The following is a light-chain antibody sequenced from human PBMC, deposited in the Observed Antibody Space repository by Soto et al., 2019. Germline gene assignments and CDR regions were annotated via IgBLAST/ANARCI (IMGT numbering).Light chain of an antibody. J-gene: IGLJ2*01. CDR3: LLYSGSAWV. CDR2: STT. Sequence: QTVVTQEPSLTVSPGGTVTLTCASNTGAVTSDYHPNWVQQKPGQAPRSLIYSTTNKPSWTPARFSGSLLGNKAALTLSGVEPEDEADYYCLLYSGSAWVFGGGTKVTVL. V-gene: IGLV7-43*01. CDR1: TGAVTSDYH.